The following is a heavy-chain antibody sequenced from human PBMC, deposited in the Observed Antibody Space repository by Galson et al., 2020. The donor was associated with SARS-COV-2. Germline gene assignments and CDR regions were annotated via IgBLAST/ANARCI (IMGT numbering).Heavy chain of an antibody. J-gene: IGHJ3*02. D-gene: IGHD3-22*01. V-gene: IGHV4-59*08. CDR2: IHHRGRT. CDR1: GDSIISNY. CDR3: ARHINYDTDGYQAAFDI. Sequence: TCTVSGDSIISNYWSWIRQPPGKGLEWIGYIHHRGRTNYKPSLETRVTMSLDTSTSQFSLKLTSVTAADTAVYFCARHINYDTDGYQAAFDIWGQGTMVTVST.